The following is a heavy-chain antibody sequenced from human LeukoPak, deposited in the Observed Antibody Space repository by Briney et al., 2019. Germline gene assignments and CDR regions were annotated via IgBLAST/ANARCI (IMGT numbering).Heavy chain of an antibody. J-gene: IGHJ3*02. CDR1: GFTFSTYS. CDR3: ARDESYAFDI. Sequence: GGSLRLSCAASGFTFSTYSMNWVRQAPRKWLEWVLHSSGRTTTISYADSVKGRFTIPRDNAKNSLYLQMNSLRDEDTAVYYCARDESYAFDIWGQGTMVTVSS. V-gene: IGHV3-48*02. CDR2: SSGRTTTI.